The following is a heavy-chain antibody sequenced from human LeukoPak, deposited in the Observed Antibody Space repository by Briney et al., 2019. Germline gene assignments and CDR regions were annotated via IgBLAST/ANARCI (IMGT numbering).Heavy chain of an antibody. CDR2: ISSSSSYI. Sequence: GGSLRLSCAASGFTFSSYSMNWVRQAPGKGLEWVSSISSSSSYIYYADSVKGRFTISRDNAKNSLYLQMNSLRAEDTAVYYCARTMVRGVFSTRNWFDPWGQGTLVTVSS. CDR3: ARTMVRGVFSTRNWFDP. D-gene: IGHD3-10*01. J-gene: IGHJ5*02. CDR1: GFTFSSYS. V-gene: IGHV3-21*01.